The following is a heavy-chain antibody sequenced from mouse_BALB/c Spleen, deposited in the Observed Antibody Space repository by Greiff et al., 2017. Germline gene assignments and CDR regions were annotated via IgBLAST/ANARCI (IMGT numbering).Heavy chain of an antibody. J-gene: IGHJ4*01. CDR2: IDPENGDT. D-gene: IGHD1-2*01. V-gene: IGHV14-4*02. CDR1: GFNIKDYY. Sequence: EVKLVESGAELVRSGASVKLSCTASGFNIKDYYMHWVKQRPEQGLEWIGWIDPENGDTEYAPKFQGKATMTADTSSNTAYLQLSSLTSEDTAVYYCLTTATRYAMDYWGQGTSVTVSS. CDR3: LTTATRYAMDY.